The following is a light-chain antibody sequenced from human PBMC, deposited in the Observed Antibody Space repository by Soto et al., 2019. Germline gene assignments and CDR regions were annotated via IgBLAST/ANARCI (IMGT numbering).Light chain of an antibody. CDR1: SSNIGSNT. Sequence: QAVVTQPLSASASPGQRVAISCSGGSSNIGSNTVAWYQHLPGTAPPRLIFTAGQRPSGVPGRFSGSKSGTSASLAITGLQAEDEADYYCQAYDYSLTASVFGGGTKLTVL. J-gene: IGLJ3*02. CDR2: TAG. V-gene: IGLV1-44*01. CDR3: QAYDYSLTASV.